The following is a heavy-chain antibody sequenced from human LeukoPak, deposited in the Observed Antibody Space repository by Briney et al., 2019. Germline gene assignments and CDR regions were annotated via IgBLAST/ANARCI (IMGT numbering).Heavy chain of an antibody. CDR2: ISYDGSNK. D-gene: IGHD3-10*01. Sequence: PGRSLRLSCAASGFTFSSYAMHWVRQAPGKGLEWVAVISYDGSNKYYADSVKGRFTISRDNSKYTLYLQMNSLRAEDTAVYYCARVRGGVFDYWGQGTLVTVSS. CDR1: GFTFSSYA. V-gene: IGHV3-30-3*01. J-gene: IGHJ4*02. CDR3: ARVRGGVFDY.